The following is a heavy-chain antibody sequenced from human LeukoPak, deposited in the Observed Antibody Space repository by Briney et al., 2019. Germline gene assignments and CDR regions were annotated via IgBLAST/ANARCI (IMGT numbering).Heavy chain of an antibody. J-gene: IGHJ4*02. CDR2: IYYSGST. D-gene: IGHD5-12*01. V-gene: IGHV4-31*02. CDR3: AREGGGYSGYDSYYFDY. CDR1: GGSISSGGYY. Sequence: SQTLSLTCTVSGGSISSGGYYWSWIRQHPGKGLEWLGYIYYSGSTYYHPSLKSRVTISVDTSKNQFSLKLSSVTAADTAVYYCAREGGGYSGYDSYYFDYWGQGTLVTVSS.